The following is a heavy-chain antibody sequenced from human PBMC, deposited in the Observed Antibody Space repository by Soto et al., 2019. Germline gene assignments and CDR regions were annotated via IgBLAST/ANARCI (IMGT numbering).Heavy chain of an antibody. CDR1: GGTFSSYA. CDR2: IIPIFGTA. V-gene: IGHV1-69*05. CDR3: ARDNQFLDKLLTSYFDF. D-gene: IGHD1-1*01. Sequence: GASVKFSCKSSGGTFSSYAISWVRQAPGQGLEWMGGIIPIFGTANYAQKFQGRVTFTRDTSANTGYMELRGLKPEDTAVYFCARDNQFLDKLLTSYFDFWGQGTQVTVSS. J-gene: IGHJ4*02.